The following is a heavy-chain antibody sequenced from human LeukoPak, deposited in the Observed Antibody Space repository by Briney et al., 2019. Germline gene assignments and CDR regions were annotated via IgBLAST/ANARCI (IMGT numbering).Heavy chain of an antibody. CDR2: IYSGGST. CDR3: ASRMITFGGVIVPGAFDI. V-gene: IGHV3-53*04. J-gene: IGHJ3*02. D-gene: IGHD3-16*02. CDR1: GFTVSSNY. Sequence: TGGSLRLSCAASGFTVSSNYMSWVRQAPGKGLEWVSVIYSGGSTYCADSVKGRFTISRHNSKNTLYLQMNSLRAEDTAVYYCASRMITFGGVIVPGAFDIWGQGTMVTVSS.